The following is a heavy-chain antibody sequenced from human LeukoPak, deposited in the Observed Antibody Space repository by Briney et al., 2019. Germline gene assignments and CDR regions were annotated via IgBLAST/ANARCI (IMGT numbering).Heavy chain of an antibody. CDR3: ATDGRSSGWYGFDY. Sequence: TGGSLRLACAASGFTFNTYAMSWVRQAPGKGLEWVSAMSGSGSSTYYADSVKGRFTISRDNSKNTLYLRMNSLRAEDTAVYYCATDGRSSGWYGFDYWGQGILVTVSS. V-gene: IGHV3-23*01. CDR1: GFTFNTYA. CDR2: MSGSGSST. D-gene: IGHD6-19*01. J-gene: IGHJ4*02.